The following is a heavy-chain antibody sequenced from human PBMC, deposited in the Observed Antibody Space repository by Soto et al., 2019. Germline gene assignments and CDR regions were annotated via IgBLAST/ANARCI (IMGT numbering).Heavy chain of an antibody. CDR2: VIPIFGTP. Sequence: QVQLVQSGAEVKKPGSSVKVSCKAPGGTFSTYAISWVRQAPGQGLEWMGGVIPIFGTPKYAQKFQGRVLITAEESTSTGYMVLRSLRSEDTAVYYCARSQGGSSSLVIYYYYYYGMDVWGQGTTVTVSS. D-gene: IGHD2-15*01. CDR1: GGTFSTYA. V-gene: IGHV1-69*01. CDR3: ARSQGGSSSLVIYYYYYYGMDV. J-gene: IGHJ6*02.